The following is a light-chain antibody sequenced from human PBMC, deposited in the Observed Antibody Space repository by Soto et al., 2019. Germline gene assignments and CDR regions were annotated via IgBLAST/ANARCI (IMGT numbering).Light chain of an antibody. Sequence: QSALTQPRSVSGSPGQSVTISCTGTSNDVGGYNYVSWYQQHPGKAPKHMIYDVSKRPSEVPDRVSASRSGKTASLTISGLQADDEADYYCCSYAGSDTWVFGGGTKLTVL. CDR3: CSYAGSDTWV. V-gene: IGLV2-11*01. CDR1: SNDVGGYNY. J-gene: IGLJ3*02. CDR2: DVS.